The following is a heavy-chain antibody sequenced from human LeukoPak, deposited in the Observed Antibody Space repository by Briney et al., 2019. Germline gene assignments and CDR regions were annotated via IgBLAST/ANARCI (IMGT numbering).Heavy chain of an antibody. Sequence: GESLKISCKGSRYSFTNYWIAWVRQMPGKGLEWMGSIYPGDSDNRYSPSFEGQVTMSANKSLSTTYLRWSSLKASENAMYYGVRDSRSYLYNYFDAWGQGTMVTVSS. CDR1: RYSFTNYW. CDR2: IYPGDSDN. V-gene: IGHV5-51*01. J-gene: IGHJ5*02. CDR3: VRDSRSYLYNYFDA. D-gene: IGHD3-22*01.